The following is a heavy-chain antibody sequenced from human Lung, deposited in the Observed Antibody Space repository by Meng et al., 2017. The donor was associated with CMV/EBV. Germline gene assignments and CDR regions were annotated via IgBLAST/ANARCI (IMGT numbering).Heavy chain of an antibody. CDR1: FSPFLPSD. CDR3: ARGQVQCSTINCHDYRFSGMDV. CDR2: MNPNRGNT. D-gene: IGHD2/OR15-2a*01. Sequence: ASVPFSXPASFSPFLPSDIIWVRQASGQGLEWVGWMNPNRGNTAYAQKFQGRVTMTRDTSTSIAYMELSSLRSGDTAVYYCARGQVQCSTINCHDYRFSGMDVWGQGTTVT. J-gene: IGHJ6*02. V-gene: IGHV1-8*01.